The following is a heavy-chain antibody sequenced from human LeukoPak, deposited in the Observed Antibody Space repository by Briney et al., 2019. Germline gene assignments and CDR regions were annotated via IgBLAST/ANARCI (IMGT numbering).Heavy chain of an antibody. CDR2: IYYSGST. CDR3: ARECCSSTSCYAFDY. J-gene: IGHJ4*02. D-gene: IGHD2-2*01. Sequence: MASETLSLTCTVSGGSISSGDYYWSWIRQPPGKGLEWIGYIYYSGSTYYNPSLKSRVTISVDTSKNQFSLKLSSVTAADTAVYYCARECCSSTSCYAFDYWGQGTLVTVSS. V-gene: IGHV4-30-4*01. CDR1: GGSISSGDYY.